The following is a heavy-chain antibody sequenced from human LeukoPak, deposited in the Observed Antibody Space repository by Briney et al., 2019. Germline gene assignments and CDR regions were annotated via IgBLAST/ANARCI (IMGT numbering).Heavy chain of an antibody. CDR3: ARVGIAVAGLLYYMDV. V-gene: IGHV3-20*04. CDR1: GFTFDDYG. D-gene: IGHD6-19*01. Sequence: PGGSLRLSCAASGFTFDDYGMSWVRQAPGKGLEWVSGINWNGGSTGYADSVKGRFTISRDNAKNSLYLQMNSLRAEDTALYYCARVGIAVAGLLYYMDVWGKGTTVTVSS. CDR2: INWNGGST. J-gene: IGHJ6*03.